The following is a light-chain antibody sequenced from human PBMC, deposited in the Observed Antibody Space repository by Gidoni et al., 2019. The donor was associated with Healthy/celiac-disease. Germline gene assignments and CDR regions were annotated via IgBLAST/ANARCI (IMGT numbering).Light chain of an antibody. V-gene: IGKV3-15*01. J-gene: IGKJ4*01. CDR3: QHYNNWPLT. CDR2: AAS. CDR1: QTVRSD. Sequence: EIVMTQSPATLSVSPGERVTLSCRGSQTVRSDLAWYQQRPGQPPRLLIYAASTRDTGIPARFSGSGSGTEFTLTISSLQSEDFAVYYCQHYNNWPLTFGGGTKVEIK.